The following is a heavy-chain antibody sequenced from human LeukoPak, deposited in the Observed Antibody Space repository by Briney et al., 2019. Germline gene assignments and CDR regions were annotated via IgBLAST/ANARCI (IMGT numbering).Heavy chain of an antibody. V-gene: IGHV5-51*01. J-gene: IGHJ5*02. CDR3: AREQGYCSGGSCYSSGWFDH. D-gene: IGHD2-15*01. CDR1: GYRFTSYW. Sequence: GESLQISCQGSGYRFTSYWIGWVRQLPGKGLEWMGIIYPGDSDTRYSPSFQGQVTISADKSISTAYLQWSSLKASDTAMYYCAREQGYCSGGSCYSSGWFDHWGQGTLVTVSS. CDR2: IYPGDSDT.